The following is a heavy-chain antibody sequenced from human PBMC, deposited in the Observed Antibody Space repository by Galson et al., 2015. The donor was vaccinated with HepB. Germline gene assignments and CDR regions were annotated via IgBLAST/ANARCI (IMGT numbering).Heavy chain of an antibody. Sequence: SVKVSCKASGGTFSSYAISWVRQAPGQGLEWMGGIIPIFGTANYAQKFQGRVTITADESTSTAYMELSSLRSEDTAVYYCARVQDCGGDCYDYYYYGMDVWGQGTTVTVSS. CDR2: IIPIFGTA. V-gene: IGHV1-69*13. J-gene: IGHJ6*02. D-gene: IGHD2-21*02. CDR1: GGTFSSYA. CDR3: ARVQDCGGDCYDYYYYGMDV.